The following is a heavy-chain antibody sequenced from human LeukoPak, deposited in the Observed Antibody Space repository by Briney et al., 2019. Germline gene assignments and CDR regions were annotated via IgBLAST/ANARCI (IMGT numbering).Heavy chain of an antibody. CDR3: ARGNYGDYGGPYYYYGMDV. D-gene: IGHD4-17*01. V-gene: IGHV4-4*07. CDR2: IYTSGST. J-gene: IGHJ6*02. CDR1: GGSISSYY. Sequence: SETLSLTCTVSGGSISSYYWSWIRQPAGKGLEWIGRIYTSGSTNYNPSLKGRVTMSVDTSKNQFSLKLSSVTAADTAVYYCARGNYGDYGGPYYYYGMDVWGQGTTVTVSS.